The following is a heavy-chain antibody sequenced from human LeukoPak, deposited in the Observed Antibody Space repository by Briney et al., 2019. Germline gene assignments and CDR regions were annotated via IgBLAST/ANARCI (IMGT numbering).Heavy chain of an antibody. CDR3: VREGEGPLSKDFDY. CDR2: IGPHSTFT. V-gene: IGHV1-2*02. J-gene: IGHJ4*02. Sequence: ASMKVSCKSSGFSFTDHYIHWVRQGPGQGLEWMGYIGPHSTFTSSPQEFQGRVTMTRDASMSTAYMELTRLTSDDTAVYYCVREGEGPLSKDFDYWGQGTLVTVSS. D-gene: IGHD2/OR15-2a*01. CDR1: GFSFTDHY.